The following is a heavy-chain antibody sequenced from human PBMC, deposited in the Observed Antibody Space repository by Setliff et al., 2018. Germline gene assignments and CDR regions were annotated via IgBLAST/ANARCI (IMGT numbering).Heavy chain of an antibody. Sequence: SETLSLTCSVSGGSISSGSDYWTWIRQPAGKGLEWIGHIYTSGSTNYNPSLKSRVTMSVDTSKNHVSLKLSSVTAADTAVYYCARAHTWSLPNDNSGYPGWFDPWGQGTLVTVSS. V-gene: IGHV4-61*09. J-gene: IGHJ5*02. CDR3: ARAHTWSLPNDNSGYPGWFDP. CDR2: IYTSGST. D-gene: IGHD3-22*01. CDR1: GGSISSGSDY.